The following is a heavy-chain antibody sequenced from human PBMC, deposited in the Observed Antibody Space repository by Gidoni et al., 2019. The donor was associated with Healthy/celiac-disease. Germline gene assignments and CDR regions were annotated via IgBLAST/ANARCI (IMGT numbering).Heavy chain of an antibody. CDR3: AKEPTPFGVDGYNGFDP. CDR2: ISGSGSST. Sequence: EVQLLESGGGLVQPVGSLILSCPASGFTFRSYAMRCVRQAPGKGLEWVSAISGSGSSTDYADAVKGRFTSSRDNSKNTLYLQMNSLRAEDTAVYYCAKEPTPFGVDGYNGFDPWGQGTLVTVSS. CDR1: GFTFRSYA. D-gene: IGHD3-3*01. J-gene: IGHJ5*02. V-gene: IGHV3-23*01.